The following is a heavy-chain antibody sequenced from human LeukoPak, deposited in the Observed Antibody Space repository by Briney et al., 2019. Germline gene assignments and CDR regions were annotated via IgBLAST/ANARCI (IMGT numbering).Heavy chain of an antibody. V-gene: IGHV3-74*01. CDR1: GFTFSSYW. CDR2: INSDGSST. D-gene: IGHD6-13*01. CDR3: AKGIAAAGDFDF. J-gene: IGHJ4*02. Sequence: PGGSLRLSCAASGFTFSSYWMHWVRQAPGKGLVWVSRINSDGSSTSYADSVKGRFTISRDNSKNTLYLQMNSLRAEDTAVYYCAKGIAAAGDFDFWGRGTLVTVSS.